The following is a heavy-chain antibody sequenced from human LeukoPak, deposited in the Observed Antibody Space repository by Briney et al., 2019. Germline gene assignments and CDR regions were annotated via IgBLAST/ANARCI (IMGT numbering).Heavy chain of an antibody. D-gene: IGHD5-12*01. V-gene: IGHV2-5*01. CDR3: ARSYSDYDYFNNWFDP. CDR1: GFSLSTSGVG. CDR2: IYWNDDK. Sequence: KESGPTLVKPTQTLTLTCTFSGFSLSTSGVGVGWIRQPPGKALEWLALIYWNDDKRYSPSLKSRLTISKDTSKNQVVLIMTNMDPVDTATYYCARSYSDYDYFNNWFDPWGQGTLVTVSS. J-gene: IGHJ5*02.